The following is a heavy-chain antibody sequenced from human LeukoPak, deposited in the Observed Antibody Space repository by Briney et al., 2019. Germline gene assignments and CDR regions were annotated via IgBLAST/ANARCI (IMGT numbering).Heavy chain of an antibody. CDR1: GGSISSGSYY. D-gene: IGHD7-27*01. J-gene: IGHJ4*02. CDR2: IYTSGST. V-gene: IGHV4-61*02. CDR3: AREAGELDY. Sequence: SQTLSLTCTVSGGSISSGSYYWSWIRQPAGKGLEWIGRIYTSGSTNYNPSLKSRVTISVDTSKNQFSLKLSSVTAADTAVYYCAREAGELDYWGQGTLVTVSS.